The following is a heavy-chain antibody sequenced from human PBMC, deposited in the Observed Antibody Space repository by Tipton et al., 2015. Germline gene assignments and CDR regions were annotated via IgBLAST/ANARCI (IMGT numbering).Heavy chain of an antibody. Sequence: SLRLSCEASGFTFSSYWMRWVRQAPGKGLVWVSRITADGSGTGYADSVQGRFTISRDNARNTLYLQMNSLRADDTAVYYCARSPQAPAVDYWGQGALVPVSS. CDR2: ITADGSGT. V-gene: IGHV3-74*01. J-gene: IGHJ4*02. CDR1: GFTFSSYW. CDR3: ARSPQAPAVDY.